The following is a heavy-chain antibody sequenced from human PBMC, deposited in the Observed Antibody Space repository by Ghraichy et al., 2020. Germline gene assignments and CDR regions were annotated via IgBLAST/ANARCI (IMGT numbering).Heavy chain of an antibody. CDR2: LNPSDGAT. V-gene: IGHV1-46*01. CDR1: GYTFTRYY. D-gene: IGHD4-17*01. Sequence: ASVKVSCKAFGYTFTRYYIHWVRRAPEEGLEWMGVLNPSDGATIHAQKFQGRVTLTGDTSASTVYMELSSLTSDDTAVYYCARVWPSDYGDYNLLLYGMDVWGQGTTVTVSS. CDR3: ARVWPSDYGDYNLLLYGMDV. J-gene: IGHJ6*02.